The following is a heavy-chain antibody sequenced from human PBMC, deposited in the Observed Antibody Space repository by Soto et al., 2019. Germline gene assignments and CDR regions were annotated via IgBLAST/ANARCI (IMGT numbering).Heavy chain of an antibody. CDR3: ARGVDTAMVTEN. J-gene: IGHJ4*02. V-gene: IGHV4-59*01. Sequence: QVQLQESGPGLVKPSETLSLTCTVSGGSISSYYWSWIRQPPGKGLEWIGYIYYSGSTNYNPSLKSRVTISVDTSKNQFSLKLSSVTAADTAVYYCARGVDTAMVTENWGQGTLVTVSS. D-gene: IGHD5-18*01. CDR1: GGSISSYY. CDR2: IYYSGST.